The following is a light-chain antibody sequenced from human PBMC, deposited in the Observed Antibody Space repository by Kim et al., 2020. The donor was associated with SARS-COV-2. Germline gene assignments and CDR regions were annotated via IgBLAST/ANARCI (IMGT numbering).Light chain of an antibody. CDR3: QVWNSSSDHRVV. V-gene: IGLV3-21*04. CDR2: YAS. Sequence: PGKRARVSCGGTSIGSTSVSLYERKSGQAPVLVIYYASDRPSGSPERFSGSNSGNTATLTISRVEAGDEADYYCQVWNSSSDHRVVFGGGTQLTVL. J-gene: IGLJ2*01. CDR1: SIGSTS.